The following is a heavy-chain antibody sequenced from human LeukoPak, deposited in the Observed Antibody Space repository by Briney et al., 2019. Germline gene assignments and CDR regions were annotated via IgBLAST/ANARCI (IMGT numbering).Heavy chain of an antibody. Sequence: GGSLRLSCAASGSTFSSYAMHWVRQAPGKGLEWVAVISYDGSNKYYADSVKGRFTISRDNSKNTLYLQMNSLRAEDTAVYYCARNESYDILTGYSLEDYGMDVWGQGTTVTVSS. CDR3: ARNESYDILTGYSLEDYGMDV. CDR2: ISYDGSNK. J-gene: IGHJ6*02. V-gene: IGHV3-30-3*01. D-gene: IGHD3-9*01. CDR1: GSTFSSYA.